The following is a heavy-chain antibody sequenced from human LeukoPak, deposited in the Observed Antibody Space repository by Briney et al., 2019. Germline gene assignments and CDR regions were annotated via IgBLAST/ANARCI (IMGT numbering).Heavy chain of an antibody. CDR2: IKPNSGDT. D-gene: IGHD3-22*01. V-gene: IGHV1-2*02. Sequence: ASVKVSCKASGYTFTGHYIYWVRQAPGQGLEWMGWIKPNSGDTNYVQKFQGRVTMTRGTSISTGYMELSRLRSDDTAVYYCAKSLYYYDSSGWAAFAHWGQGTQVTVSS. CDR1: GYTFTGHY. CDR3: AKSLYYYDSSGWAAFAH. J-gene: IGHJ4*02.